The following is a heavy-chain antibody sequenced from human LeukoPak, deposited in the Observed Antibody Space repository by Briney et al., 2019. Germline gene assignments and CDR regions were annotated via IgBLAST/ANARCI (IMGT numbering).Heavy chain of an antibody. CDR1: GFTFSSYA. Sequence: GGSLRLSCAASGFTFSSYAMHWVRQAPGKGLEWVAVISYDGSNKYYADSVKGRFTISRDDSKNTLYLQMNSLRAEDTAVYYCAKLGVPAAVYYYYYGMDVWGQGTTVTVSS. CDR3: AKLGVPAAVYYYYYGMDV. J-gene: IGHJ6*02. V-gene: IGHV3-30-3*02. D-gene: IGHD2-2*01. CDR2: ISYDGSNK.